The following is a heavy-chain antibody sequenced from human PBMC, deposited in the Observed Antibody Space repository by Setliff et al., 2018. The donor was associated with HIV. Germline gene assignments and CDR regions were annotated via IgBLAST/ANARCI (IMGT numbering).Heavy chain of an antibody. J-gene: IGHJ6*03. D-gene: IGHD6-13*01. Sequence: KPSETLSLTCAVYGVSISNSNSYWGWIRQPPGKRLEWLGSIYQSGSTSYNPSLSSRLTISVDTSKNQVSLRLSSVTAADTGVYYCARHRDPPGSSSWIYYYYYMDLWGEGTTVTVSS. CDR3: ARHRDPPGSSSWIYYYYYMDL. V-gene: IGHV4-39*01. CDR2: IYQSGST. CDR1: GVSISNSNSY.